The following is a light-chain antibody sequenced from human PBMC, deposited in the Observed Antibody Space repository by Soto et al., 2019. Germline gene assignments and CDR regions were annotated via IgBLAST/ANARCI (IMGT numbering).Light chain of an antibody. Sequence: DIQMTQSPSTLSGSVGDSVTITCRASQSVRRWLAWYQQKPGKAPKLLIYDASILESGVPSRFGGGGSGTEFTLTISSLQPDDFGTYYCQHYNGYWTFGQGTKVDIK. CDR3: QHYNGYWT. CDR2: DAS. CDR1: QSVRRW. J-gene: IGKJ1*01. V-gene: IGKV1-5*01.